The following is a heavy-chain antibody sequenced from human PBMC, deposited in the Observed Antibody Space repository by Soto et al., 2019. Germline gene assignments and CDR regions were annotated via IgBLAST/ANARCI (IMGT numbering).Heavy chain of an antibody. Sequence: SVKVSCKASGFTFTSSAVQWVRQARGQRLEWIGWIVVGSGNTNYAQKFQERVTITRDMSTSTAYMELSSLRSEDTAVYYCAADPAYYDSSEIWGQGTLVTVSS. CDR1: GFTFTSSA. V-gene: IGHV1-58*01. CDR3: AADPAYYDSSEI. CDR2: IVVGSGNT. J-gene: IGHJ4*02. D-gene: IGHD3-22*01.